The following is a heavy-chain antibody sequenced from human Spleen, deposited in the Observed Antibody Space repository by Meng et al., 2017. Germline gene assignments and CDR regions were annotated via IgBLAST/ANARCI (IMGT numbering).Heavy chain of an antibody. CDR2: ISGSGGST. J-gene: IGHJ4*02. V-gene: IGHV3-23*01. Sequence: GESLKISCAASGFTFSSYAMSWVRQAPGKGLEWVSAISGSGGSTYYADSVKGRFTISRDNSKNTLYLQMNSLRAEDTAVYYCAREKPHNTPDEKHYYGSGRYSGFDHWGQGTLVTVSS. CDR1: GFTFSSYA. D-gene: IGHD3-10*01. CDR3: AREKPHNTPDEKHYYGSGRYSGFDH.